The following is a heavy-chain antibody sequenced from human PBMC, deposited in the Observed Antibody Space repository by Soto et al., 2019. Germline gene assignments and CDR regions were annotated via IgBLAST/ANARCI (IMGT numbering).Heavy chain of an antibody. D-gene: IGHD6-13*01. CDR2: ISAYNGNT. V-gene: IGHV1-18*01. CDR3: ARVDSGYSSSWYYYGMDV. J-gene: IGHJ6*01. Sequence: ASVKVSCKASGYTFTSYGISWVRQAPGQGLERMGWISAYNGNTNYAQKLQGRVTMTTDTSTSTAYMELRSLRSDDTAVYYCARVDSGYSSSWYYYGMDVWGQGTTVTVSS. CDR1: GYTFTSYG.